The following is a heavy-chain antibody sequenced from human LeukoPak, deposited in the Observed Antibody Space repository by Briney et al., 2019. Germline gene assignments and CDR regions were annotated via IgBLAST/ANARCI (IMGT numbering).Heavy chain of an antibody. CDR1: GFSLTTSGVG. CDR2: IYWNDDN. CDR3: ARRRAVAGDFDY. V-gene: IGHV2-5*01. Sequence: SGPTLVNPTQTLTLTCTFSGFSLTTSGVGVGWIRQPPGKALEWLALIYWNDDNRYRPSQKSRLTITKDTSKNQVVLTMTNMDPVDTATYYCARRRAVAGDFDYWGQGTLVTVSS. J-gene: IGHJ4*02. D-gene: IGHD6-19*01.